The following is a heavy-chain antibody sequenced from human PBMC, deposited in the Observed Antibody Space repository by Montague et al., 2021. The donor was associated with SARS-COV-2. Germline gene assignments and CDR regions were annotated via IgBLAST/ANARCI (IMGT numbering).Heavy chain of an antibody. CDR3: AHRASGRIAAAGFDY. CDR2: IYWDDDK. D-gene: IGHD6-13*01. J-gene: IGHJ4*02. CDR1: GFSLSTSGVG. V-gene: IGHV2-5*02. Sequence: PALVKPTQTLTLTCTFSGFSLSTSGVGVGWIRQPPGKALEWLALIYWDDDKRYSPSLKGRLTITKDTSKNQVVLTMTNMDPVDTATYYCAHRASGRIAAAGFDYWGQGTLVTVSS.